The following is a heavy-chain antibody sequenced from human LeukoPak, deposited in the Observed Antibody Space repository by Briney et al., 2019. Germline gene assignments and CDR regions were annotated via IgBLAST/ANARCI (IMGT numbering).Heavy chain of an antibody. V-gene: IGHV3-33*01. Sequence: GGSLRLSCAASGFTFSSYGMHWVRQAPGKGLEWVALIWYDGSNRYYTDSVKGRLTISRDNSKNTLYLQMNSLRAEDTAIYYCAREGPRGNSQFDYWGQGTLVTVSS. D-gene: IGHD2/OR15-2a*01. CDR3: AREGPRGNSQFDY. CDR2: IWYDGSNR. J-gene: IGHJ4*02. CDR1: GFTFSSYG.